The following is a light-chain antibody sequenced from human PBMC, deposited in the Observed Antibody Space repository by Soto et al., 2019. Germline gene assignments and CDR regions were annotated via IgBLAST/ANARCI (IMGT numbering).Light chain of an antibody. CDR3: AVWDDSLNGWV. J-gene: IGLJ3*02. CDR2: TNN. CDR1: SSNIGNNP. V-gene: IGLV1-44*01. Sequence: QSVLTQPPSASGTPGQRVTIPCSGSSSNIGNNPVNWYQQLPGTAPKLLIHTNNKRPSGVPDRFSGSKSGTSASLAISGLQSEDEADYYCAVWDDSLNGWVFGGGTKLTVL.